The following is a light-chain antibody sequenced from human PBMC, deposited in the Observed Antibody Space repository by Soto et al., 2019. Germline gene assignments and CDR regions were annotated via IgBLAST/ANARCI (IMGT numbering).Light chain of an antibody. J-gene: IGKJ1*01. CDR3: QQYGSSPWT. CDR2: GAS. Sequence: EIVLTQSPGTLSLSPGERATLSCRASQSVSSSYLAWYQQKPGQAPRLLIYGASSRATGIPDRFSGSGSGTDFTLTISRLEPEDFAVYYCQQYGSSPWTFGQWPKVDI. V-gene: IGKV3-20*01. CDR1: QSVSSSY.